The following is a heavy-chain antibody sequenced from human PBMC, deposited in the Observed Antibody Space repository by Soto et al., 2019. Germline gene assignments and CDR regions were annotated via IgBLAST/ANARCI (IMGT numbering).Heavy chain of an antibody. V-gene: IGHV5-51*01. Sequence: PGESLKISCKGSGYSFTSYWIGWVRQMPGKGLEWMGIIYPGDSDTRYSPSFQGQVTISADKSISTAYLQWSSLKASDTAMYYCARHYRYCSGGSCYIRYFDYWGQGTLVTVSS. CDR2: IYPGDSDT. CDR3: ARHYRYCSGGSCYIRYFDY. CDR1: GYSFTSYW. J-gene: IGHJ4*02. D-gene: IGHD2-15*01.